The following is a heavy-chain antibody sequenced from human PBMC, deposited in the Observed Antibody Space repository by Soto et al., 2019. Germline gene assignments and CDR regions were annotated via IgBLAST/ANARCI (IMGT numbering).Heavy chain of an antibody. Sequence: GGSLRLSWVASGFSFSDCGMQWVRQAPGKGLEWVGVISYDGSNKYYADSVKGRFTISRDNSKNTLYLQMNTLRAEDTALYYCAKDNADNYESGTQPPVYYYGIDGFGEGTTV. CDR1: GFSFSDCG. CDR2: ISYDGSNK. J-gene: IGHJ6*02. CDR3: AKDNADNYESGTQPPVYYYGIDG. V-gene: IGHV3-30*18. D-gene: IGHD3-22*01.